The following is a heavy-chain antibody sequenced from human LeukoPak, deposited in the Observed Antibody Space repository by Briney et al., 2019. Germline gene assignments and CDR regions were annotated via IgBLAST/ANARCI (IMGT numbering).Heavy chain of an antibody. CDR3: ARVPGQMVRGVIMNWFDT. J-gene: IGHJ5*02. V-gene: IGHV1-2*02. CDR2: INPNSGGT. CDR1: GYTFTGYY. D-gene: IGHD3-10*01. Sequence: ASVTVSFKATGYTFTGYYMHWVRQAPGQGQEWMGRINPNSGGTNDAKKFQGRVTMTRDTSISTAYMELSRLRSYDTAVYYCARVPGQMVRGVIMNWFDTWGQGTLVTVSS.